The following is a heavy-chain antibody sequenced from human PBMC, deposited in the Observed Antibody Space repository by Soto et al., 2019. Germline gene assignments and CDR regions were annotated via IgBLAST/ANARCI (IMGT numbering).Heavy chain of an antibody. Sequence: HPGGSLRLSCAASGFTFSSYAMHWVRQAPGKGLEWVAVISYDGSNKYYADSVKGRFTISRDNSKNTLYLQMNSLRAEDTAVYYCARDRYRSSTSCYRAFDYWGQGTLVTVSS. J-gene: IGHJ4*02. D-gene: IGHD2-2*01. V-gene: IGHV3-30-3*01. CDR2: ISYDGSNK. CDR1: GFTFSSYA. CDR3: ARDRYRSSTSCYRAFDY.